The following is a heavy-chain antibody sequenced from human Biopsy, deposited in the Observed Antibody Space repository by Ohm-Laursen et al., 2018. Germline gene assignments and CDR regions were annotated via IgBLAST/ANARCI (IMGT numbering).Heavy chain of an antibody. CDR2: IWYDGSNK. Sequence: SLRLSCTASGFTFSIYGMHWVRQAPGKGLARVAVIWYDGSNKYYADSVKGRFTISRDDPKNTLYLQMNSLRAEDTAVYYCAREGDDSSGYTPHYFDYWGQGTLVTVSS. CDR3: AREGDDSSGYTPHYFDY. CDR1: GFTFSIYG. D-gene: IGHD3-22*01. J-gene: IGHJ4*02. V-gene: IGHV3-33*01.